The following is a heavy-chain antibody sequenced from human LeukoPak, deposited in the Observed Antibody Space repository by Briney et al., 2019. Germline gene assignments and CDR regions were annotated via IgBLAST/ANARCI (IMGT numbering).Heavy chain of an antibody. CDR1: GFTFSSYA. CDR2: ISYDGSNK. CDR3: ARTPSAFDI. V-gene: IGHV3-30*14. J-gene: IGHJ3*02. Sequence: PGGSLRLSCAASGFTFSSYAMHWVRQAPGKGLEWVAVISYDGSNKNYAESVKGRLTISRDNAENSLYLQMNSLRAEDTAVYYCARTPSAFDIWGQGTMVTVSS.